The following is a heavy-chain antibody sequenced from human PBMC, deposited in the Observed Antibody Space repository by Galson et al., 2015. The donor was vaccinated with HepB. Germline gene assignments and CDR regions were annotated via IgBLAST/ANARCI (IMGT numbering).Heavy chain of an antibody. J-gene: IGHJ6*02. D-gene: IGHD4-11*01. Sequence: SLRLSCAASGFTFSTTAMNWVRPAPGKGLEWVSIIGGSYDGTYYADSVRGRFTISRDNSKNMVYLQMNSLRVDDTAVYYCAKDYREHGMDVWGLGTTVTVSS. V-gene: IGHV3-23*01. CDR2: IGGSYDGT. CDR1: GFTFSTTA. CDR3: AKDYREHGMDV.